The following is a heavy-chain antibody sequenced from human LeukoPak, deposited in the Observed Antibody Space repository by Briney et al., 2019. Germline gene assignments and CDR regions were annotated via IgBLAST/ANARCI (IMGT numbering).Heavy chain of an antibody. CDR3: AKDHRWLQLRTDYFDY. Sequence: GGSLRLSCAASXXXFSSYSMNWVRQAPXXXXXXXXSISSSSSYIYYADSVKGRFTISRDNAKNSLYLQMNSLRAEDTAVYYCAKDHRWLQLRTDYFDYWGQGTLVTVSS. J-gene: IGHJ4*02. CDR2: ISSSSSYI. V-gene: IGHV3-21*01. CDR1: XXXFSSYS. D-gene: IGHD5-24*01.